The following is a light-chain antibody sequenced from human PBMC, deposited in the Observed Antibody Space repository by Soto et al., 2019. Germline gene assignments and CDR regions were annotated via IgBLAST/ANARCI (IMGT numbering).Light chain of an antibody. CDR3: QQYNTWPRT. V-gene: IGKV3-15*01. CDR2: GAS. Sequence: EIVMTQSPGTLSVPPGEIATLSCRASQGIKDYVAWFQQKPGQAPRLLIYGASTRATAIPARFSGSGSGTEFTLSISSLQSEDFAVYYCQQYNTWPRTFGQGTKVDIK. CDR1: QGIKDY. J-gene: IGKJ1*01.